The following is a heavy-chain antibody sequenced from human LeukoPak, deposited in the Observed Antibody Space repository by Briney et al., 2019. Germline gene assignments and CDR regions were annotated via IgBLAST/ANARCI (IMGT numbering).Heavy chain of an antibody. Sequence: PSETLSLTCAVSGYSISSGYYWGWIRQPPGKGLEWIGSIYHSGSTYYNPSLKSRVTISVDTSKNQFSLQLSSVTAADTAVYYCARSPGGFDFWSGYSFDPWGQGTLVTVSS. J-gene: IGHJ5*02. CDR1: GYSISSGYY. CDR3: ARSPGGFDFWSGYSFDP. D-gene: IGHD3-3*01. CDR2: IYHSGST. V-gene: IGHV4-38-2*01.